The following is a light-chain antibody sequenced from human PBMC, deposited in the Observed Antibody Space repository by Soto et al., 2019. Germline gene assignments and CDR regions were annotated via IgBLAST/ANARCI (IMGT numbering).Light chain of an antibody. CDR3: LQDYDFPPT. CDR2: AAS. Sequence: AIQMTQSPSSLSASVGDRVTITCRASQGIRNDLGWYQQKPGQAPKLLIYAASSLHTGVPSTFSGSGSGTDFTLTISGLQPEDVATYFCLQDYDFPPTFGQGTQLEI. J-gene: IGKJ2*01. V-gene: IGKV1-6*01. CDR1: QGIRND.